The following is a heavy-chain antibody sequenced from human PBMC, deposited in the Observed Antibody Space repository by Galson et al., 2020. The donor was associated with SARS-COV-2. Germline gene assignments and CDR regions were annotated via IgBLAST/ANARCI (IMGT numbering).Heavy chain of an antibody. V-gene: IGHV4-59*08. CDR2: IPNDGST. J-gene: IGHJ4*02. CDR3: AKRAQGLRRSEDY. CDR1: IGSMNNHF. Sequence: SENLSPTCALSIGSMNNHFRSWVRHAPGKVLEWIGYIPNDGSTTYNPSLKTRVPISIDTPKNQFSLRLTSVTAADTALYDCAKRAQGLRRSEDYWGQGTRVTVSS.